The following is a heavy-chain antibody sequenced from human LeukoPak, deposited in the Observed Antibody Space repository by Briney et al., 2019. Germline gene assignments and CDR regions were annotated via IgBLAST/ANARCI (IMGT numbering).Heavy chain of an antibody. CDR2: VYYTGGT. J-gene: IGHJ4*02. CDR3: ARGRVAGLN. D-gene: IGHD6-19*01. V-gene: IGHV4-59*01. CDR1: GGSISSYY. Sequence: SETLSLTCTVSGGSISSYYWSWIRQPPGKGLEWIGCVYYTGGTNYNPSLKSRVTISVDTSKNQFSLSLSSVTPADTAVYYCARGRVAGLNWGQGTLVTVSS.